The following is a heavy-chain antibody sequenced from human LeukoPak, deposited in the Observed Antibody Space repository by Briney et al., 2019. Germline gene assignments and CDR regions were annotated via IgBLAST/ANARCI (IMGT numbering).Heavy chain of an antibody. CDR3: TRVDTAMVTNGHFDY. Sequence: SETLSLTCTVSGGSISSSSYYWGWIRQPPGKGLEWIGSIYYSGSTYYNPSLKGRVTISVDTSKNQFSLKLSSVTAADTAVYYCTRVDTAMVTNGHFDYWGQGTLVTVSS. CDR2: IYYSGST. CDR1: GGSISSSSYY. D-gene: IGHD5-18*01. V-gene: IGHV4-39*01. J-gene: IGHJ4*02.